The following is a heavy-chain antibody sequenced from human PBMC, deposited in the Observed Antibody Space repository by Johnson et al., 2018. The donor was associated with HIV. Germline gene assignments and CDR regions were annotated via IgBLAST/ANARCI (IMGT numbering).Heavy chain of an antibody. J-gene: IGHJ3*02. V-gene: IGHV3-30*02. CDR2: IRFDGSIE. CDR1: GFTFSGYA. D-gene: IGHD3-16*02. Sequence: QVQLVESGGGVVQPGGSLRLSCEVSGFTFSGYAMNWVRQAPGKGLEWVAFIRFDGSIEYYADSVKGRFTIPRDNSKNTLHLQMNSLRAEDTAVYFCARGPIADDAFDIWGQGTMVTVSS. CDR3: ARGPIADDAFDI.